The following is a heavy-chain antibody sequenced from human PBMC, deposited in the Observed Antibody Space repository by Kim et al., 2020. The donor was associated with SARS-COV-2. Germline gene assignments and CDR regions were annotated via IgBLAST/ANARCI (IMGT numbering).Heavy chain of an antibody. Sequence: SETLSLTCSVSGGSISSDYWSWIRQPAGKGLEWIGRVYTSGRTNYNPSPKSRVTTLVDTSKNQFSLKLMSVIAADTAAYYCARGGSTTWYPFDYWGQG. J-gene: IGHJ4*02. CDR2: VYTSGRT. CDR3: ARGGSTTWYPFDY. CDR1: GGSISSDY. D-gene: IGHD2-2*01. V-gene: IGHV4-4*07.